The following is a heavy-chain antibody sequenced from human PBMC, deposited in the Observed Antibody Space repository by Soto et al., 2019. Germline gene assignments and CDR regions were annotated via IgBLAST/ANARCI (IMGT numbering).Heavy chain of an antibody. J-gene: IGHJ4*02. Sequence: SETLSLTCAVYGGSFSGYYWSWIRQPPGKGLEWIGEINHSGSTNYNPSLKSRVTISVDTSKNQFSLKLSSVTAADTAVYYCARKTTYYYGSGSYYTNFDYWGQGTLVTVSS. CDR1: GGSFSGYY. D-gene: IGHD3-10*01. CDR2: INHSGST. CDR3: ARKTTYYYGSGSYYTNFDY. V-gene: IGHV4-34*01.